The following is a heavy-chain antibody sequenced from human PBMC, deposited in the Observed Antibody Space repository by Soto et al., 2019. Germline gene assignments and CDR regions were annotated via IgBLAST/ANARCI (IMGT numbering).Heavy chain of an antibody. J-gene: IGHJ6*02. V-gene: IGHV4-31*03. D-gene: IGHD2-15*01. Sequence: PSATVSLTCTVSIGSISSGGYYWSWIRQHPGKGLEWIGYIYYSGSTYYNPSLKSRVTISVDTSKNQFSLKLSSVTAADTAVYYCARSRWTSGGMDVWGQGPTVTVCS. CDR3: ARSRWTSGGMDV. CDR1: IGSISSGGYY. CDR2: IYYSGST.